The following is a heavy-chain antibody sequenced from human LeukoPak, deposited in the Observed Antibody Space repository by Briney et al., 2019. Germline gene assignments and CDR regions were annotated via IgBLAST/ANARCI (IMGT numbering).Heavy chain of an antibody. D-gene: IGHD4-17*01. CDR1: GYSISSGYY. Sequence: SETLSLTCTVSGYSISSGYYWGWIRQPPGKGLEWIGSIYHSGSTNYNPSLKSRVTISVDKSKNQFSLKLSSVTAADTAVYYCARGSHSGMTTVTIWGQGTLVTVSS. CDR3: ARGSHSGMTTVTI. CDR2: IYHSGST. V-gene: IGHV4-38-2*02. J-gene: IGHJ4*02.